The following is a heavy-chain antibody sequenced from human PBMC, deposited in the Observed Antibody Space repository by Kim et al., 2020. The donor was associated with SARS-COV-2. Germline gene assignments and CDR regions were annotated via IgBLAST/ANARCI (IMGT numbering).Heavy chain of an antibody. D-gene: IGHD6-13*01. Sequence: YYPDSVTGRFTNSRDNAKNSLYLQMNSLRAEDTAVYYCARYSPYDAFDIWGQGTMVTVSS. V-gene: IGHV3-21*01. CDR3: ARYSPYDAFDI. J-gene: IGHJ3*02.